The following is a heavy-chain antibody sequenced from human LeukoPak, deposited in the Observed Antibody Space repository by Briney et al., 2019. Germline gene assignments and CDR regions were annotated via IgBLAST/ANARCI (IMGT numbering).Heavy chain of an antibody. CDR2: ISAYNGNT. D-gene: IGHD1-26*01. CDR1: GYSFTNYG. Sequence: ASVKVSCKTSGYSFTNYGITWVRQAPGQGLEWMGWISAYNGNTNYAQKLQGRVTMTTDTSTSTAYMELRSLRSDDTAVYYCARGVNSGYFDYCGQGTLVTVSS. CDR3: ARGVNSGYFDY. V-gene: IGHV1-18*01. J-gene: IGHJ4*02.